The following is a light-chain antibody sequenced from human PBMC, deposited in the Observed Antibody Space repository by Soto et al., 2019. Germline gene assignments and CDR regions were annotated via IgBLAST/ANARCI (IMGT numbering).Light chain of an antibody. J-gene: IGKJ5*01. CDR1: QSISSW. Sequence: IPKTDSRSTLSASVGDRVTITCRASQSISSWLAWYQQKPGKAPKLLIDAASSLQSGVPSRFSGSGSGTDFTLTISSLQPEDFSSYYCQPSYSTAITSGQGARLRI. V-gene: IGKV1-39*01. CDR3: QPSYSTAIT. CDR2: AAS.